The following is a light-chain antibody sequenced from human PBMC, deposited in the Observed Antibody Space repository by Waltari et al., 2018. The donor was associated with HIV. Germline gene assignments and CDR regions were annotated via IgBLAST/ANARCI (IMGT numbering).Light chain of an antibody. CDR1: QSVDGRF. J-gene: IGKJ1*01. Sequence: EIVLTQSPGTLSLSPGERATLSCRASQSVDGRFVGWYQQKPGQAPRLLIFGASRRATGTPDRFSGSGSGTDFTLTVSRLEPEDFAVYYCQQHDIYTWTFGPGTRVDIK. V-gene: IGKV3-20*01. CDR2: GAS. CDR3: QQHDIYTWT.